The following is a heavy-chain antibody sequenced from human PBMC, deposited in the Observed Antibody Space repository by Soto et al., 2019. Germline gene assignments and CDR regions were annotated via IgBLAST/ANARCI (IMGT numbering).Heavy chain of an antibody. CDR2: IYYSGST. J-gene: IGHJ3*02. Sequence: SETLSLTCPVSGGSISSYYWSWIRPPPGKGLEWIGYIYYSGSTNYNPSLKSRVTISVDTSKNQFSLKLSSVTAADTAVYYCASLRYFDWLLWPHAFDIWGQGTMVTVSS. D-gene: IGHD3-9*01. V-gene: IGHV4-59*08. CDR1: GGSISSYY. CDR3: ASLRYFDWLLWPHAFDI.